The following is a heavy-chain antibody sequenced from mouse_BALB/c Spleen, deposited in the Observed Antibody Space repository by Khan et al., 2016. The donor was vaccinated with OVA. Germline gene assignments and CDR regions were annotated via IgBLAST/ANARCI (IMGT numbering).Heavy chain of an antibody. CDR1: GYTFANYW. V-gene: IGHV1-7*01. Sequence: QVQLKQSGAELAKPGASVKMSCKASGYTFANYWMHWVKQRPGQGLDWIGYINPSTGYTDYNQKFKDKATLTADKSSSTAYMQLSSLTSEDSAVYYCSRLASSYGTTFVYWGQGTTLTVAS. CDR3: SRLASSYGTTFVY. D-gene: IGHD1-1*01. CDR2: INPSTGYT. J-gene: IGHJ2*01.